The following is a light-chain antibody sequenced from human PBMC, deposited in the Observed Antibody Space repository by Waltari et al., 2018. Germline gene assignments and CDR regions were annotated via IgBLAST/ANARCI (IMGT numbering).Light chain of an antibody. V-gene: IGKV3-11*01. CDR1: QSVGIY. CDR3: QQRSISCT. J-gene: IGKJ2*02. Sequence: IVLTQSPDTLSLSPGERATLSCWASQSVGIYLAWYQQKPGQAPRLLIYDASKRATGIPARFSGRGSGTDFTLTISSLEPEDFAVYYCQQRSISCTFGQGTRLEI. CDR2: DAS.